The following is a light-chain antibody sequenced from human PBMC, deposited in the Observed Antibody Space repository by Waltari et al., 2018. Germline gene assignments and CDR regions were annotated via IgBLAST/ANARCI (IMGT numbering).Light chain of an antibody. CDR3: QHRTTWPPSLT. J-gene: IGKJ4*01. Sequence: IVLTHSPATLSLSPGERATLSCRPSQSVTSSLAWYKQKPGQPPRPLIYDTSKRATVIPARFRGSGSGTDFTLTISSLEPEDFAVYYCQHRTTWPPSLTFGGGTRVEVK. CDR2: DTS. V-gene: IGKV3-11*01. CDR1: QSVTSS.